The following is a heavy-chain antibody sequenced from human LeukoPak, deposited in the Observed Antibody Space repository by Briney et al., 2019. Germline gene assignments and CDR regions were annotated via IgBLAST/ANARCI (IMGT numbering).Heavy chain of an antibody. Sequence: GGSLRLSCAASGFTFRSYSMNWVRQAPGKGLEWVSYISSSSSTIYYADSVKGRFTISRDKAKNSLYLQMNSLRAEDTAVYYCARRGYSYGTWGVWGQGTLVTVSS. V-gene: IGHV3-48*01. CDR1: GFTFRSYS. CDR3: ARRGYSYGTWGV. J-gene: IGHJ4*02. CDR2: ISSSSSTI. D-gene: IGHD5-18*01.